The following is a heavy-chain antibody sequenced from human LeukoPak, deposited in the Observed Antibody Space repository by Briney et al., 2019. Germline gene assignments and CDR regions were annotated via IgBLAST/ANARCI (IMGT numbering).Heavy chain of an antibody. CDR3: AARGQSRNGEYVSGLGY. Sequence: SETLSLTCTVSGGSISSYYWSWVRQPPGKGLEWIGYIYYSGGTTYNPSLTSRVTISSHESKKKSSLMLRSIPAAETAVYYCAARGQSRNGEYVSGLGYWGQGPLVTVSS. D-gene: IGHD4-17*01. J-gene: IGHJ4*02. CDR2: IYYSGGT. CDR1: GGSISSYY. V-gene: IGHV4-59*01.